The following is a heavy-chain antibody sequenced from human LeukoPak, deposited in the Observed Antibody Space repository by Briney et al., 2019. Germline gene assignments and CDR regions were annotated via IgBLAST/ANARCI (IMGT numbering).Heavy chain of an antibody. Sequence: SETLSLTCTVSGGSISSTSYYWGWIRQPPGKGLEWIGSMYYSGSTYHNPSLKSRVTISVDTSKNQLSLKLNSVTAADTAVYYCARGIVGANKSRWFDPWGQGTPVTVSS. V-gene: IGHV4-39*01. CDR1: GGSISSTSYY. J-gene: IGHJ5*02. CDR3: ARGIVGANKSRWFDP. D-gene: IGHD1-26*01. CDR2: MYYSGST.